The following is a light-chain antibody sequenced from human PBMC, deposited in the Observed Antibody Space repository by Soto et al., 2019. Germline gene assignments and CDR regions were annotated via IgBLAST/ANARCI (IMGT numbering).Light chain of an antibody. V-gene: IGKV3-15*01. J-gene: IGKJ1*01. CDR2: GAS. Sequence: EIVLTQSPATLSVSPGGRATLSCRASQDVRAGLAWYQQKPGQPHRLLIHGASTRATGIPARFSGSGSGTEFTLTISSLLSEDIGAYFCQQYDVWPVTFGQGT. CDR3: QQYDVWPVT. CDR1: QDVRAG.